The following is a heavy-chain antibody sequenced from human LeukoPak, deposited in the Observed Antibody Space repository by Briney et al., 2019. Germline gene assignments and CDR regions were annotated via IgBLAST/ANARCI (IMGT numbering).Heavy chain of an antibody. Sequence: GASVKVSCKPSGYTFTYYYMHWVRQAPGQGLGWMGIINPNGGSITYAQKFQGRVTMTRDSSTSTVYMELSSLRSEDTALYYCARGGGGCDAFDIWGQGTMVTVSS. CDR2: INPNGGSI. V-gene: IGHV1-46*01. D-gene: IGHD6-19*01. CDR3: ARGGGGCDAFDI. J-gene: IGHJ3*02. CDR1: GYTFTYYY.